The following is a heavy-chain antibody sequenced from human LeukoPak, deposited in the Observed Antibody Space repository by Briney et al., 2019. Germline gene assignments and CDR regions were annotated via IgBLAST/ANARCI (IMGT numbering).Heavy chain of an antibody. CDR3: AREGMVTSFDY. CDR1: GGSLSSYY. CDR2: IYYSGST. D-gene: IGHD2-21*02. V-gene: IGHV4-59*12. Sequence: SETLSLTCTVSGGSLSSYYWSWIRQPPGKGLEGIGYIYYSGSTNYNPSLTSRGTISVDTSKNQFSLKLSSVTAADTAVYYCAREGMVTSFDYWGQGTLVTVSS. J-gene: IGHJ4*02.